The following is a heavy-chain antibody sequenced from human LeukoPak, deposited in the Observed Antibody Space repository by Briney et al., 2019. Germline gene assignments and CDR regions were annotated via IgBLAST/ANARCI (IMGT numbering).Heavy chain of an antibody. Sequence: ASVKVSCKASGYTFTRFGISWVRQAPGQGLEWMGWISAYNGNTNYARKFQGRVTMTRDTSISTAYMELSRLRSDDTAVYYCARKDTPDDFDYWGQGTLVTVSS. D-gene: IGHD2-15*01. J-gene: IGHJ4*02. CDR1: GYTFTRFG. CDR2: ISAYNGNT. V-gene: IGHV1-18*01. CDR3: ARKDTPDDFDY.